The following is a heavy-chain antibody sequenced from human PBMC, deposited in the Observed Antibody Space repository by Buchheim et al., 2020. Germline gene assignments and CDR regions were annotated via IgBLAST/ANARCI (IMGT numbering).Heavy chain of an antibody. CDR1: GGSIISSSYY. J-gene: IGHJ4*02. D-gene: IGHD3-10*01. V-gene: IGHV4-61*05. Sequence: QLQVQESGPGLVRPSETLFLTCTVSGGSIISSSYYWGWVRQPPGKGLEWIGYISYSGGTNYNPSLKSRVTISVDKSKNQFSLKLSSVTAADTAVYYCASFPGSGPNYFDYWGQGTL. CDR2: ISYSGGT. CDR3: ASFPGSGPNYFDY.